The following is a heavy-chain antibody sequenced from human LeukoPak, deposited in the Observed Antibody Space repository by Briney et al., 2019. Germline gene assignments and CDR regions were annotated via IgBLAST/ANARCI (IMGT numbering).Heavy chain of an antibody. CDR2: ISKSDGST. CDR3: ARGALIPDF. CDR1: GFTFSSYA. V-gene: IGHV3-23*01. Sequence: PGGSLRLSCAASGFTFSSYAMTWVRQAPGKELAWVSSISKSDGSTYYADSVKGRFTISRDNSKNTVYLHMDSLRVEDTAIYYCARGALIPDFRGQGTLVTVSS. D-gene: IGHD2-21*01. J-gene: IGHJ4*02.